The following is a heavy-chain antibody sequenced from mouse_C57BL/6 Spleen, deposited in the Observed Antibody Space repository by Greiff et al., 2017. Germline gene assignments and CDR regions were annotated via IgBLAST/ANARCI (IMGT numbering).Heavy chain of an antibody. CDR3: TRDDGYYGDWFAY. V-gene: IGHV1-5*01. CDR1: GYTFTSYW. CDR2: IYPGNSDT. D-gene: IGHD2-3*01. J-gene: IGHJ3*01. Sequence: VQLQQSGTVLARPGASVKMSCKTSGYTFTSYWMHWVKQRPGQGLEWIGAIYPGNSDTSYNQKFKGKAKLTAVTSASTAYMELSSLTNEDSAVYYCTRDDGYYGDWFAYWGQGTLVTVSA.